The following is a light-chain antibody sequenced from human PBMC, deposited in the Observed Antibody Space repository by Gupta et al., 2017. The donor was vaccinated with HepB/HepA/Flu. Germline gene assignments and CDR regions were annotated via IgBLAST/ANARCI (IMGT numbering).Light chain of an antibody. CDR3: QQENSYPYT. Sequence: DIQMTQSLSTLSASVGDRVTITCRASQSISSWLAWYQQKPGKAPKLLIYKASSLESGVPSRFSGSGSGTEFTLTIISLQPDDFATYYCQQENSYPYTFGQGTKMEIK. V-gene: IGKV1-5*03. CDR1: QSISSW. J-gene: IGKJ2*01. CDR2: KAS.